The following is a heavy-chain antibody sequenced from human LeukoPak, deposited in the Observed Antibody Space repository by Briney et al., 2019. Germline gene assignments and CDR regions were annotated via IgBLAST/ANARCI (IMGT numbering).Heavy chain of an antibody. CDR3: AKGALVLYSSSSPGY. V-gene: IGHV3-30*02. CDR1: GFTFSSYG. D-gene: IGHD6-6*01. Sequence: GGSLRLSCAASGFTFSSYGMHWVRQAPGKGLEWVAFIRYDGSNKYYADSVKGRFTISRDNSKNTLYLQMNSLRAEDTAVYYCAKGALVLYSSSSPGYWGQGTLVTVSS. J-gene: IGHJ4*02. CDR2: IRYDGSNK.